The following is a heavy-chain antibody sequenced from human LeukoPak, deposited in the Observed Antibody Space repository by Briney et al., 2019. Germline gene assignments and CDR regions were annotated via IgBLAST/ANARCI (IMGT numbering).Heavy chain of an antibody. CDR2: VYYGRSP. Sequence: SETLSLTCTVSGDSISRSTYYWAWIRQPPGKGLEWVGSVYYGRSPYLNPSLESRATISVDTSKNHFSLKMSSVTAADTAVYYCARSSGTGTFSYWGQGTLVTVSS. V-gene: IGHV4-39*02. CDR3: ARSSGTGTFSY. D-gene: IGHD6-25*01. CDR1: GDSISRSTYY. J-gene: IGHJ4*02.